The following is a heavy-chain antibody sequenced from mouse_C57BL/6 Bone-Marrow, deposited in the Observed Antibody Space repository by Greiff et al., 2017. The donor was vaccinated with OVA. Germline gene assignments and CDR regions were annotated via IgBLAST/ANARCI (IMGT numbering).Heavy chain of an antibody. CDR1: GYTFTSYG. J-gene: IGHJ3*01. D-gene: IGHD2-12*01. CDR2: IYPRSGNT. Sequence: VQGVESGAELARPGASVKLSCKASGYTFTSYGISWVKQRTGQGLEWIGEIYPRSGNTYYNEKFKGKATLTADKSSSTAYMELRSLTSEDSAVYFCARSYYSDFAGFAYWGEGTLATVSA. CDR3: ARSYYSDFAGFAY. V-gene: IGHV1-81*01.